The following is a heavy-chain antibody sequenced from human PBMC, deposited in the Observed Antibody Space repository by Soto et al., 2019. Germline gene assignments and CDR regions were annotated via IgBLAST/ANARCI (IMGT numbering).Heavy chain of an antibody. Sequence: GSLRLSCAASGFTFSNYAMSWVRQAPGKGLEWVSTLSGGGGDTYYADSVKGRFTISRDNSKNTLYLQMNSLRAEDTAIYYCAKALIAPYYYYGMDVWGQGTTVTVSS. CDR2: LSGGGGDT. CDR3: AKALIAPYYYYGMDV. J-gene: IGHJ6*02. V-gene: IGHV3-23*01. CDR1: GFTFSNYA.